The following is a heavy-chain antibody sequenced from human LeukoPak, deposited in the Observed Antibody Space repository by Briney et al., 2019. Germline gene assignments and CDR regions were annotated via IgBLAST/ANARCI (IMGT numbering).Heavy chain of an antibody. V-gene: IGHV1-8*01. CDR2: MNPNSGYT. Sequence: ASVKVSCKASGYTFTSHDINWVRQATGQGLEWMGWMNPNSGYTGYEQKFQGRVTMTRDTSPSTAYMELSSLRSEDTAVYYCARGGSSYNDEHEEFDYWGQGTVVTVSS. CDR3: ARGGSSYNDEHEEFDY. D-gene: IGHD3-22*01. J-gene: IGHJ4*02. CDR1: GYTFTSHD.